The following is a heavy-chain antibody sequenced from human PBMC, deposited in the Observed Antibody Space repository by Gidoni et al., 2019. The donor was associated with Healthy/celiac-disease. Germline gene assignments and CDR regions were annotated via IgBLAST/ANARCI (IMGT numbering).Heavy chain of an antibody. V-gene: IGHV3-21*01. Sequence: EVQLVESGGGLVTPGGSLRLSCAASGFTFSSYSMNWVRQAPGKGLEWVSSISSSSSYIYYADSVKGRFTISRDNAKNSLYLQMNSLRAEDTAVYYCASPAAGNSDGMDVWGQGTTVTVSS. D-gene: IGHD6-13*01. CDR3: ASPAAGNSDGMDV. CDR1: GFTFSSYS. CDR2: ISSSSSYI. J-gene: IGHJ6*02.